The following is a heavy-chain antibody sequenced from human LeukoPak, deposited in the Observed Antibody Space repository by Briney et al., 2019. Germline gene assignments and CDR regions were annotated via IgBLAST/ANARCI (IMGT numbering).Heavy chain of an antibody. CDR2: MRYDGSNK. CDR3: AKTATVTTRALSFDY. CDR1: GFTFSSYG. V-gene: IGHV3-30*02. Sequence: GGSLRLSCAASGFTFSSYGMHWVRQAPGKGLEWVAFMRYDGSNKYYADSVEGRFTISRDNSKNTLYLQMNSLRAEDTAVYYCAKTATVTTRALSFDYWGQGTLVTVSS. J-gene: IGHJ4*02. D-gene: IGHD4-17*01.